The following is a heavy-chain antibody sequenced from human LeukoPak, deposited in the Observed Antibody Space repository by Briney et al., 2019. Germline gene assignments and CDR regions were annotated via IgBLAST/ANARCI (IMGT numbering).Heavy chain of an antibody. Sequence: PSETLSLTCAVYGGSFSGYYWSWIRQPPGKGLEWIGEINHSGSTNYNPSLKSRVTISVDTSKNQFSLKLTSVTAADTAVYYCRRNDDSSVRTIDFWGQGTLVTVSS. J-gene: IGHJ4*02. CDR3: RRNDDSSVRTIDF. V-gene: IGHV4-34*01. CDR1: GGSFSGYY. D-gene: IGHD3-22*01. CDR2: INHSGST.